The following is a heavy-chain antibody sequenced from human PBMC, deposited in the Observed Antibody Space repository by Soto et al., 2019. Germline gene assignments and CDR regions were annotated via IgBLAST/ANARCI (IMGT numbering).Heavy chain of an antibody. V-gene: IGHV4-31*03. CDR1: GGSISSGGYY. CDR3: ARVRRDIGVDP. J-gene: IGHJ5*02. Sequence: SETLSLTCTVSGGSISSGGYYWSWIRQHPGKGLEWIGYIYYSGSTYYNPSLKSRVTISVDTSKNQFSLKLSSVAAADTAVYYCARVRRDIGVDPWGQGTLVTVS. CDR2: IYYSGST. D-gene: IGHD2-15*01.